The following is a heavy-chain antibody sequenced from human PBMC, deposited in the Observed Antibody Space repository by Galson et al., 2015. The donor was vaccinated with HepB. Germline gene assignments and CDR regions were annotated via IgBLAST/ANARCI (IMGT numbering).Heavy chain of an antibody. J-gene: IGHJ4*02. CDR2: IKQDGSEK. V-gene: IGHV3-7*03. CDR3: ARGWDTDVTSNFDY. CDR1: GFTYNNYW. D-gene: IGHD5-18*01. Sequence: LRLSCAVSGFTYNNYWMSWVRQAPGRGLEWVANIKQDGSEKYYVDSVEGRFTVSRDNAKKTLYLDMNALSVEDTAVYYCARGWDTDVTSNFDYWGQGALVTVSS.